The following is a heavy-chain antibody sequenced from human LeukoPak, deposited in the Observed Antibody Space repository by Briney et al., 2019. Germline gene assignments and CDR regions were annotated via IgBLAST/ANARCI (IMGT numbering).Heavy chain of an antibody. CDR1: GYTFTSYA. V-gene: IGHV1-3*03. CDR3: ARSVYGSGSSPGRYYYYMDV. D-gene: IGHD3-10*01. J-gene: IGHJ6*03. Sequence: GASVKVSCKASGYTFTSYAMNWVRQAPGQRLEWMGWINAGNGNTKYSQEFQGRVTITRDTSASTAYMELSSLRSEDMAVYYCARSVYGSGSSPGRYYYYMDVWGKGTTVTVSS. CDR2: INAGNGNT.